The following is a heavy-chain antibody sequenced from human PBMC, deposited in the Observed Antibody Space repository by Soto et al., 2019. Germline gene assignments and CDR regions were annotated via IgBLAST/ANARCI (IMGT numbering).Heavy chain of an antibody. V-gene: IGHV3-15*01. Sequence: EVQLVESGGSLVTPGGSLRLSCAASGFPFTKAWMTWVRQAPGKGLEWVGRIRSKTSSETREYAAPVKGRFTISRDDSKNMLYLEMNSLNIEGTGVYYCTTDGFTGIVGIWGQGTMVTVS. CDR2: IRSKTSSETR. CDR1: GFPFTKAW. CDR3: TTDGFTGIVGI. D-gene: IGHD3-22*01. J-gene: IGHJ3*02.